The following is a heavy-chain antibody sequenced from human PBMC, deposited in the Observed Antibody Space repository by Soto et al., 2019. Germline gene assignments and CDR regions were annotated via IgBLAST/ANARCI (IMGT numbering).Heavy chain of an antibody. CDR2: ISYDGSNK. Sequence: PGGSLRLSCAASGFTFSSYAMSWVRQAPGKGLEWVAVISYDGSNKYYADSVKGRFTISRDNSKNTLYLQMNSLRAEDTAVYYCAPWFGAFDYWGQGTLVTVS. CDR3: APWFGAFDY. D-gene: IGHD3-10*01. V-gene: IGHV3-30*03. CDR1: GFTFSSYA. J-gene: IGHJ4*02.